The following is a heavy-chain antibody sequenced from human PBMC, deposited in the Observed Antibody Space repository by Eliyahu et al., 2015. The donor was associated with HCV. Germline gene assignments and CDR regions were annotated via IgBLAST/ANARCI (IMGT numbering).Heavy chain of an antibody. CDR2: ISYDGSNK. J-gene: IGHJ4*02. V-gene: IGHV3-30*18. Sequence: QVQLVESGGGVVQPGRSLRLSCAASGFTFSSYGMHWVRQAPGKGLEGVAVISYDGSNKYYADSVKGRFTISRDSSKNTLYLQMNSLRAEDTAVYYCAKVTRAGWLTGYDYWGQGTLVTVSS. D-gene: IGHD3-22*01. CDR3: AKVTRAGWLTGYDY. CDR1: GFTFSSYG.